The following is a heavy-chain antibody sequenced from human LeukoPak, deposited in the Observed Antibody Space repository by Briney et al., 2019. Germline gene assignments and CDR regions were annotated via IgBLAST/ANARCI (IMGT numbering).Heavy chain of an antibody. CDR2: INRHGGTI. Sequence: GGSLRLSCAASGFRFDDYGMSWVRQAPGKGLEWVSGINRHGGTIAYADSVKGRFTISRDNAKNSLYLQMNSLRAEDTALYYCAREVGIPAAPDSWGPGTLVTVSS. CDR3: AREVGIPAAPDS. J-gene: IGHJ5*02. CDR1: GFRFDDYG. D-gene: IGHD2-2*01. V-gene: IGHV3-20*04.